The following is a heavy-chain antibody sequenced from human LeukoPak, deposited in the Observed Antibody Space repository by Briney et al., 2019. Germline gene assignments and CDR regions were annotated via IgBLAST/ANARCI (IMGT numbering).Heavy chain of an antibody. V-gene: IGHV4-59*01. CDR1: GGSISSYY. D-gene: IGHD3-9*01. CDR3: ARVNYDIKRYYFAY. J-gene: IGHJ4*02. Sequence: KPSETLSLTCTVSGGSISSYYWSGLRQPPGKGGEWIGYIYYSESTNYNPSLKSRVTISVDTSKNQFSLKLSSVTAADTAVYYCARVNYDIKRYYFAYWGQRTLVTVPS. CDR2: IYYSEST.